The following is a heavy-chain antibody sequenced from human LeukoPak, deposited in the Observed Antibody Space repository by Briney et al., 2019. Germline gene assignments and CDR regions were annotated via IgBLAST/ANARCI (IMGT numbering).Heavy chain of an antibody. J-gene: IGHJ4*02. V-gene: IGHV1-2*02. CDR2: INPNSGGT. Sequence: ASVKVSCKASGYTFTGYYMHWVRQAPGQGLEWMGWINPNSGGTNYAQKFQGRVTMTRDTSISTAYMELSRLRSDDTAVYYCARGLSYYSASGSYYNLPDYWGQGTLVTVSS. CDR1: GYTFTGYY. CDR3: ARGLSYYSASGSYYNLPDY. D-gene: IGHD3-10*01.